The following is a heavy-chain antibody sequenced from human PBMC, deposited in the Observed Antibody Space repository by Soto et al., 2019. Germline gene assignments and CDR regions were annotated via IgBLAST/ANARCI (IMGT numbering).Heavy chain of an antibody. CDR1: GYTFINYD. CDR2: MNPGSGKT. D-gene: IGHD3-16*01. V-gene: IGHV1-8*02. Sequence: ASVKVSCKASGYTFINYDISLVRQATGQGLEWMGWMNPGSGKTGYANKFQGRVTMTRDASTSTAHLELSSLTSEDTAVYYCARMASFGTLNWFDPWGQGTLVTVSS. CDR3: ARMASFGTLNWFDP. J-gene: IGHJ5*02.